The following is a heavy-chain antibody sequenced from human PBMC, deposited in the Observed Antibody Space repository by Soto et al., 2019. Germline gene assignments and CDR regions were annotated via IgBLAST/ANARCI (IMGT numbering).Heavy chain of an antibody. D-gene: IGHD3-10*01. V-gene: IGHV1-69*12. J-gene: IGHJ6*02. CDR3: AARGRFGDYFYYYGMDV. CDR1: GGTFNSYA. CDR2: IIPIFHTT. Sequence: QLQLVQSGAEVENPGSSVKVSCKASGGTFNSYAISWVRQAPGQGLEWMGGIIPIFHTTNYEQKFQGRVTITADESTRTAFMELSSLRSEDTAVYYCAARGRFGDYFYYYGMDVWGQGTTITVAS.